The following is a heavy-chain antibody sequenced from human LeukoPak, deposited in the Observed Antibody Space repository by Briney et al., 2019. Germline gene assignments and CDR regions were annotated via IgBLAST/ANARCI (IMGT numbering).Heavy chain of an antibody. J-gene: IGHJ3*02. V-gene: IGHV3-21*01. CDR1: GFTFTSNS. CDR2: ISSSSSYI. CDR3: ARARSDDYGDYYDAFDI. D-gene: IGHD4-17*01. Sequence: GGSQTLSCAASGFTFTSNSMNWICLAPGSGMERVSSISSSSSYIYYADSVKGRFTISRDNAKNSLYLQMNSLRAEDTAVYYCARARSDDYGDYYDAFDIWGQGTMVTVSS.